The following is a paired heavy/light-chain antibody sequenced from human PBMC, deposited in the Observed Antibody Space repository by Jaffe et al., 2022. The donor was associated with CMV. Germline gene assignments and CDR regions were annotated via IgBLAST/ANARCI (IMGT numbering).Light chain of an antibody. CDR1: QSVSTSY. J-gene: IGKJ4*01. V-gene: IGKV3-20*01. CDR3: QQYGTSPPT. Sequence: EIVLTQSPGTLSLSPGGRATLSCRASQSVSTSYFAWYQQRLGQAPRLLIYGASNRATGIPDRFSGSGSGTDFTLTISRLEPEDFAVYFCQQYGTSPPTFGGGTKLEIK. CDR2: GAS.
Heavy chain of an antibody. V-gene: IGHV3-48*03. D-gene: IGHD6-6*01. CDR3: TSGDRTYTTSSEGWAY. CDR1: GFTFSNYE. J-gene: IGHJ4*02. Sequence: EVQLVESGGNLVQPGGSLRLSCSASGFTFSNYEMNWVRQAPGKGLEWISYISYSGRTIHYADSVRGRFTISRDNAENSLFLQMNSLRVEDTALYYCTSGDRTYTTSSEGWAYWGRGTLVTVSS. CDR2: ISYSGRTI.